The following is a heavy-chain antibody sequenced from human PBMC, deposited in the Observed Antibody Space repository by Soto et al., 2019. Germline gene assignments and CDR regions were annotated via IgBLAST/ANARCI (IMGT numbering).Heavy chain of an antibody. CDR3: ARDTTMIVVVTTAPYAMDV. D-gene: IGHD3-22*01. CDR2: INPSGGST. Sequence: GASVKVSCKASGYTFTSYYMHWVRQAPGQGLEWMGIINPSGGSTSYAQKFQGRVTMTRDTSTSTVYMELSSLRSEDTAVYYCARDTTMIVVVTTAPYAMDVWGQGTTVTVSS. V-gene: IGHV1-46*01. CDR1: GYTFTSYY. J-gene: IGHJ6*02.